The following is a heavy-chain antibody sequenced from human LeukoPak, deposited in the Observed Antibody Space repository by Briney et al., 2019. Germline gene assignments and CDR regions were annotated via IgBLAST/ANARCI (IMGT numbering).Heavy chain of an antibody. V-gene: IGHV3-9*01. CDR1: GFTIYDYD. J-gene: IGHJ4*02. Sequence: TGGSLSLSCAASGFTIYDYDRHWVRQAPGKGLEWISDISWNSGSIRYADYVKDRFTISRDNAKNSLYLQMISLRAEDTALYYCAKETIAVARGYFDYWGQGTLVTVSS. CDR3: AKETIAVARGYFDY. CDR2: ISWNSGSI. D-gene: IGHD6-19*01.